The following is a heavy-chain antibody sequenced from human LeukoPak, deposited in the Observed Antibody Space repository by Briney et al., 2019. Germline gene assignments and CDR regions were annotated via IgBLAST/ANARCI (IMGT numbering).Heavy chain of an antibody. CDR1: AYTFTGYY. CDR3: ARRSRNGLDAFDI. CDR2: IDPNNGDT. Sequence: ASVKVSCKASAYTFTGYYLHWVRQAPRQGLEWMGWIDPNNGDTKYAQKFQGRVTMTRDRSISTAYMELSRLTSDDTAVYYCARRSRNGLDAFDIWGQGTMVTVSS. V-gene: IGHV1-2*02. D-gene: IGHD1-14*01. J-gene: IGHJ3*02.